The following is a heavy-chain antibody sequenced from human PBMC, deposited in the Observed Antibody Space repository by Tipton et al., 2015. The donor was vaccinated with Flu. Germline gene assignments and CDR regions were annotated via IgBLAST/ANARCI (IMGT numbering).Heavy chain of an antibody. D-gene: IGHD3-10*01. J-gene: IGHJ4*02. CDR3: ARTTYYYGSGSSDY. CDR2: ISHSGRT. Sequence: TLSLTCAVSGDSIRSDYFWGWIRQPPGKGLEWIGCISHSGRTYYNPSPKSRVTISVDMAKNQFSQRLSSVTAADTAVYYCARTTYYYGSGSSDYWGQGTLVTVSS. V-gene: IGHV4-38-2*01. CDR1: GDSIRSDYF.